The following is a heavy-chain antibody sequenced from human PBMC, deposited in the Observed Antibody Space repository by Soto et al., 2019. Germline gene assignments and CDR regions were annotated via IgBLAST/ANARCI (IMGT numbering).Heavy chain of an antibody. J-gene: IGHJ5*02. D-gene: IGHD3-3*01. V-gene: IGHV3-23*01. CDR2: ISGSGGST. CDR1: GFTFSSYT. CDR3: ANGRFLEWLLPDNWFDP. Sequence: GGSLRLSCAASGFTFSSYTMSWVRQAPGKGLEWVSAISGSGGSTYYADSVKGRFTISRDNSKNTLYLQMNSLRDEDTAVYYCANGRFLEWLLPDNWFDPWGQGTLVTVSS.